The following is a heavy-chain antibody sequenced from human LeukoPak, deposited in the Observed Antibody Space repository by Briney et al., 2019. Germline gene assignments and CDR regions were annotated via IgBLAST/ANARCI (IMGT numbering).Heavy chain of an antibody. CDR2: INPSGGST. D-gene: IGHD2-21*02. CDR1: GYTFTSYY. Sequence: ASVKVSCKASGYTFTSYYMHWVRQAPGQGLEWMGIINPSGGSTCYAQKFQGRVTMTRDTSTSTVYMELSSLRSEDTAVYYCARDRGSKRVAYCGGDCYIGYFDLWGRGTLVTVSS. CDR3: ARDRGSKRVAYCGGDCYIGYFDL. J-gene: IGHJ2*01. V-gene: IGHV1-46*01.